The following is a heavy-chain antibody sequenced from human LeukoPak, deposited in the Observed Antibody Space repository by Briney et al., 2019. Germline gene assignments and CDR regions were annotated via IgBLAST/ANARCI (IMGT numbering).Heavy chain of an antibody. CDR1: GGTFSSYA. D-gene: IGHD4-23*01. CDR3: ASGTTVVTALDY. Sequence: SVKVSCKASGGTFSSYAISWVRQAPGQGLEWMGRIIPIFGIADYAQKFQGRVTITADKSTSTAYMELSSLRSEDTAVYYCASGTTVVTALDYWGQGTLVTVSS. V-gene: IGHV1-69*04. CDR2: IIPIFGIA. J-gene: IGHJ4*02.